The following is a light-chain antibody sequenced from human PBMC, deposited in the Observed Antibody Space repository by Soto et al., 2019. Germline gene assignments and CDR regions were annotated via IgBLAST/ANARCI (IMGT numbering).Light chain of an antibody. Sequence: EIVLTQSPGTLSFSPGERATLTCRASQSVSYNCLAWYQQKPGQAPRLLIYGVSSRATGIPDRFSGSGSGTDFTLTISTLEPEDFAVYYCQQYGDSPFTFGPGTKVDLK. CDR3: QQYGDSPFT. CDR2: GVS. V-gene: IGKV3-20*01. CDR1: QSVSYNC. J-gene: IGKJ3*01.